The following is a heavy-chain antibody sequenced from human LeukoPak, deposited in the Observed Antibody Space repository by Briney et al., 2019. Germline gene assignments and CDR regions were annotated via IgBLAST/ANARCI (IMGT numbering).Heavy chain of an antibody. Sequence: GGSLRLSCAASGFTFSSYGMHWVRQAPGKALEWVSYISSSSSTIYYADSVKGRFTISRDNAKNSLYLQMNSLRAEDTAVYYCARDREVAAIGYYYYYGMDVWGQGTTVTVSS. J-gene: IGHJ6*02. CDR1: GFTFSSYG. V-gene: IGHV3-48*01. CDR3: ARDREVAAIGYYYYYGMDV. D-gene: IGHD2-15*01. CDR2: ISSSSSTI.